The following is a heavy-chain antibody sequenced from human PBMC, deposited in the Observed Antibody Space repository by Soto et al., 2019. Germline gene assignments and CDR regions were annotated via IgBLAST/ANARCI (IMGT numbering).Heavy chain of an antibody. CDR3: ARAGFEYCSGGSCYSGTLDY. Sequence: SETLSLTCAVYGGSFSGYYWSWIRQPPGKGLEWIGEINHSGSTNYNPSLKSRVTISVDTSKNQFSLKLSSVTAADTAVYYCARAGFEYCSGGSCYSGTLDYWGQGTLVTVSS. CDR2: INHSGST. J-gene: IGHJ4*02. V-gene: IGHV4-34*01. CDR1: GGSFSGYY. D-gene: IGHD2-15*01.